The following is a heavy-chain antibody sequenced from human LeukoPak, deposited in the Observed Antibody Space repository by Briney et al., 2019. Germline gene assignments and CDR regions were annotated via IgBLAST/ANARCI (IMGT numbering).Heavy chain of an antibody. CDR1: GFTFSSYA. V-gene: IGHV3-23*01. D-gene: IGHD3-10*01. CDR3: AKDPYGSGSYYAYYFDY. Sequence: GGSLRLSCAASGFTFSSYAMSWVRQAPGKGLEWVSAISGSGGSTYYADSVKGRFTISRDNSKNTLYLQMNSLRAEETAVYYCAKDPYGSGSYYAYYFDYWGQGTLVTVSS. CDR2: ISGSGGST. J-gene: IGHJ4*02.